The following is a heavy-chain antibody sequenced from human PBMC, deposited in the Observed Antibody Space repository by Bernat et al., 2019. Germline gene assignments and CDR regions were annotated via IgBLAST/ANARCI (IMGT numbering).Heavy chain of an antibody. J-gene: IGHJ4*02. V-gene: IGHV4-31*03. CDR1: GGSISSGYYY. Sequence: QVQLQESGPGLVKPSQTLSLTCTVSGGSISSGYYYWNWIRQHPGKGLEWIGYINYSGRTYYNPSLKSRVSISVDTSKNQFSLKLSSVTAADTAVYYCARVVKSSWHNDYWGQGTLVIVSS. D-gene: IGHD6-13*01. CDR3: ARVVKSSWHNDY. CDR2: INYSGRT.